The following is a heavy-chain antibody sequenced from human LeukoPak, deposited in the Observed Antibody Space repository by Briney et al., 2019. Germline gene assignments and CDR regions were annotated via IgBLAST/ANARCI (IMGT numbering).Heavy chain of an antibody. Sequence: GASVKVSCKASGYTFTNYAFSWVRQAPGQGLEWMGWINTNNGNTNYVKRLQGRVTMTTDTSTSTAYMELRSLRSDDTAVYYCARERGRDGYKSYPDWGQGTLVTVSS. CDR1: GYTFTNYA. CDR3: ARERGRDGYKSYPD. D-gene: IGHD5-24*01. J-gene: IGHJ4*02. V-gene: IGHV1-18*01. CDR2: INTNNGNT.